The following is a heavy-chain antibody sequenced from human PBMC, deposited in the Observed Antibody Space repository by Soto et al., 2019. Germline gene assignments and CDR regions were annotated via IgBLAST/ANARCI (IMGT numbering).Heavy chain of an antibody. CDR1: GFIFSSYE. Sequence: LRLSCAASGFIFSSYEMSWVRQAPGKGLEWVSYISSSGSTIYYADSVKGRFTISRDNAKNSLYLQVNSLSAEDTAVYYCVRDQRESGAFDIWGQGTMVTVSS. D-gene: IGHD3-10*01. CDR3: VRDQRESGAFDI. V-gene: IGHV3-48*03. CDR2: ISSSGSTI. J-gene: IGHJ3*02.